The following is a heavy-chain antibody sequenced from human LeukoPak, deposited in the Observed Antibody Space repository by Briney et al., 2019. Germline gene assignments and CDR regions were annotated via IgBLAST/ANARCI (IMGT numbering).Heavy chain of an antibody. CDR2: IEQDGSDI. D-gene: IGHD1-26*01. J-gene: IGHJ4*02. CDR1: GFTFSDYW. Sequence: GGSLRLSCAASGFTFSDYWMTWFRQAPGKGPERVASIEQDGSDIQYVDFVKGRFTISRDNGRNSVYLQMNSLRVEDTAVYYCARVTAWGYFHYWGQGTLVSVSS. CDR3: ARVTAWGYFHY. V-gene: IGHV3-7*01.